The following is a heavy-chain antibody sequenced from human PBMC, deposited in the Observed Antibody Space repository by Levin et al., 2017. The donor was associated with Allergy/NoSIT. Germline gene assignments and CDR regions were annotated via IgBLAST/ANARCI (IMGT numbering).Heavy chain of an antibody. Sequence: ASVKVSCAASGFTFSTYAMGWVRQAPGKGLEWVSSISLAGTSTYYADFVKGRFTISRDSSKNTLFLQMNSLRADDTAVYYCAKAHRKLTRGLQADFDYWGQGTLVTVSS. V-gene: IGHV3-23*01. CDR3: AKAHRKLTRGLQADFDY. CDR2: ISLAGTST. J-gene: IGHJ4*02. CDR1: GFTFSTYA. D-gene: IGHD5-24*01.